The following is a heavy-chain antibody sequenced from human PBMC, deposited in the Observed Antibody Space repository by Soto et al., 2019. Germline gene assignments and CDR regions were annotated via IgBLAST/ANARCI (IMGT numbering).Heavy chain of an antibody. CDR1: GFTFASYA. V-gene: IGHV3-23*01. CDR2: IDAGGGRA. J-gene: IGHJ5*01. D-gene: IGHD6-13*01. CDR3: ANDSEIPGLSAAGACLDS. Sequence: GGSLRLSCAASGFTFASYAMAWVRQAPGKGVEWVSGIDAGGGRAYYADSVKGRFTISRDNSRNTLFLQMDNLRGEDTAISSCANDSEIPGLSAAGACLDSWGQGT.